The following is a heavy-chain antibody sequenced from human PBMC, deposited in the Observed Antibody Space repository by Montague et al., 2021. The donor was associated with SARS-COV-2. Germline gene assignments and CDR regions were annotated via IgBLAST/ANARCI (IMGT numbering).Heavy chain of an antibody. V-gene: IGHV4-59*08. Sequence: ETLSLTCSVSGDSITYFYCSWIWQAPGKGLEWIGHIYSRGSTKYNPTSESRVTISADTSTNHFSLNLRSVTAADTAVYFCARRRQYTQGETFFDSWGQGTLVTVSS. CDR3: ARRRQYTQGETFFDS. D-gene: IGHD1-26*01. J-gene: IGHJ4*02. CDR1: GDSITYFY. CDR2: IYSRGST.